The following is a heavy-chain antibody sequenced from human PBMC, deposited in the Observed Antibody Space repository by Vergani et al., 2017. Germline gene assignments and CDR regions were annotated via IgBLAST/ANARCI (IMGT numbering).Heavy chain of an antibody. CDR3: ARVGYGSVPDY. CDR1: GGSISSYY. D-gene: IGHD3-10*01. V-gene: IGHV4-59*01. J-gene: IGHJ4*02. Sequence: QVQLQESGPGLVKPSETLSLTCTVSGGSISSYYWSWIRQPPGKGLEWIGYIYYSGSTNYNPSLKSRVTISVDTSKNQFSLKLSSVTAAVTAVYYCARVGYGSVPDYWGQGTLVTVSS. CDR2: IYYSGST.